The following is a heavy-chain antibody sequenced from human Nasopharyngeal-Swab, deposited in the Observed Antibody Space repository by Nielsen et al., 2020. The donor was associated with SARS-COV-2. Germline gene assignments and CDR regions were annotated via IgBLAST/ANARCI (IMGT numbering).Heavy chain of an antibody. CDR2: IWYDGSNK. V-gene: IGHV3-33*01. J-gene: IGHJ4*02. CDR1: GFTFSSYG. CDR3: AREWMVTVDY. D-gene: IGHD5-18*01. Sequence: GESLKISCAASGFTFSSYGMHWVRQAPGKGLEWVAVIWYDGSNKYYADSVKGRFTISRDNSKNTLYLQINSLRAEDTAVYYCAREWMVTVDYWGQGTLVTVSS.